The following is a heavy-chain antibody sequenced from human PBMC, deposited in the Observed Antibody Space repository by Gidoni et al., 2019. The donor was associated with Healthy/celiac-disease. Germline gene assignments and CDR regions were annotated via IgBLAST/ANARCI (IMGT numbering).Heavy chain of an antibody. CDR3: ARALIGGVGVYYYYYYMDV. CDR2: INHSGST. CDR1: GGSFSGYS. D-gene: IGHD3-16*01. J-gene: IGHJ6*03. V-gene: IGHV4-34*01. Sequence: QVQLQQWGAGLLKPSETLSLTCAVYGGSFSGYSWSWIRQPPGKGLEWIGEINHSGSTNYNPSLKSRVTISVDTSKNQFSLKLSSVTAADTAVYYCARALIGGVGVYYYYYYMDVWGKGTTVTVSS.